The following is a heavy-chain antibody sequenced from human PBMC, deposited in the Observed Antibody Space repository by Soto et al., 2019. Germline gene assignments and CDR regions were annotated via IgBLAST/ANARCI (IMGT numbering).Heavy chain of an antibody. V-gene: IGHV3-11*06. CDR1: GFTFSDYY. CDR2: ISSSSSYT. J-gene: IGHJ6*01. D-gene: IGHD3-3*01. Sequence: GGSLSLSCAASGFTFSDYYMSWIRQAPGKGLEWVSYISSSSSYTNYADSVKGRSTISRDNAKNSLYLQMNSLRAEDTAVYYCARAPAVRFLAWCRRTSQRIYGMAVWAQGTTVTVSS. CDR3: ARAPAVRFLAWCRRTSQRIYGMAV.